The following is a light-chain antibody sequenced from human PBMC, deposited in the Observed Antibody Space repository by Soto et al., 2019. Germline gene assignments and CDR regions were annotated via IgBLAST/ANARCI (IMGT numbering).Light chain of an antibody. Sequence: DIQMTQSPSSLSASVGDRVTITCRASQSISSYLNWYQQKPGKAPKLLIYAASSLQSGVPSRFSGSGSGTDFTLTISRLEPEDFAVYYCQQYGSTPMYTFGQGTKLEIK. CDR1: QSISSY. CDR3: QQYGSTPMYT. J-gene: IGKJ2*01. V-gene: IGKV1-39*01. CDR2: AAS.